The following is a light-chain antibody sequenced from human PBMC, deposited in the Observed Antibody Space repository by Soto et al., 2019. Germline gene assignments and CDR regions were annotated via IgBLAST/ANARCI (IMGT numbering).Light chain of an antibody. Sequence: EIELTQSPGTLSLSAGERATLSCRASQSVSSSYLAWYQQKPGQAPRLLIYGASSRATGIPDRFSGSGSGTDFTLTISRLEPEDFALYYCQQYGSYPGTFGPGTKVEIK. CDR1: QSVSSSY. CDR3: QQYGSYPGT. CDR2: GAS. J-gene: IGKJ1*01. V-gene: IGKV3-20*01.